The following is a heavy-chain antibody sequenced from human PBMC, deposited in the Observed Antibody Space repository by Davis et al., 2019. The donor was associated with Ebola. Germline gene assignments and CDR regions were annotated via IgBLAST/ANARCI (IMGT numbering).Heavy chain of an antibody. CDR1: GNGFTSYW. D-gene: IGHD6-6*01. CDR3: ARHPKFSSSSSYFQE. J-gene: IGHJ1*01. CDR2: IYPFDSDT. V-gene: IGHV5-51*01. Sequence: GESLKISCKNSGNGFTSYWIGWVRQMPGRGLEWMGIIYPFDSDTRYSPAFQGQVTISADKSISTAYLQWRSLKASDTAIYYCARHPKFSSSSSYFQEWGQGTLVTVSS.